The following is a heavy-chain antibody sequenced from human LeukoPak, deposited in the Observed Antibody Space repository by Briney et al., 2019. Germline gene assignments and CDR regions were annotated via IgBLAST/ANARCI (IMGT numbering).Heavy chain of an antibody. CDR2: ISHIGSYI. Sequence: GGSLRLSCAASGFTFNYYSMNWVRQAPGKGLEWVSSISHIGSYIYYSDSVEGRFTISRDNAKNSLYLQMNSLRAEDTAVYYCVRQYYYGSGSYFWAPDYWGQGTLVTVSS. J-gene: IGHJ4*02. CDR1: GFTFNYYS. D-gene: IGHD3-10*01. CDR3: VRQYYYGSGSYFWAPDY. V-gene: IGHV3-21*01.